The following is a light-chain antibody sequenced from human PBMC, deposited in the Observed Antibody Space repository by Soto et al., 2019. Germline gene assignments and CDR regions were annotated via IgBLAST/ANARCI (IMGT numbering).Light chain of an antibody. J-gene: IGKJ4*01. CDR3: LQDYSFPLT. V-gene: IGKV1-9*01. CDR1: QDITSY. CDR2: GAS. Sequence: DIEVTQSPSSLSASVGDRVTITCRASQDITSYLAWYQQKPGKAPNLLIYGASTLQSGVPSRFSGSGSGTDFILTISSLQPEDFATYYCLQDYSFPLTFGGGTKVDNK.